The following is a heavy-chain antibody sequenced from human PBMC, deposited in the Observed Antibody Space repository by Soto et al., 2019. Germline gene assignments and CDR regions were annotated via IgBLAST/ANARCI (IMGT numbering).Heavy chain of an antibody. CDR1: GYSISSGYY. CDR2: IYHSGST. CDR3: ARGIAAAGDNCFDP. D-gene: IGHD6-13*01. V-gene: IGHV4-38-2*01. J-gene: IGHJ5*02. Sequence: SETLSLTCAVSGYSISSGYYWGWIRQPPGKGLEWIGSIYHSGSTYYYPSLMSRVTISVDTSKNQFSLKLSSVTAADTAVYYCARGIAAAGDNCFDPWGQGTLVTVSS.